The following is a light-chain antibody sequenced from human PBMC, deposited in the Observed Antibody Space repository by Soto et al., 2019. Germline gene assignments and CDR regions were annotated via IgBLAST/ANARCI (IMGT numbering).Light chain of an antibody. V-gene: IGKV3-11*01. J-gene: IGKJ1*01. CDR2: DAS. CDR3: QHRSNWWT. CDR1: QSISSY. Sequence: EVVLTRSSANQYLTTGERATISCRASQSISSYLAWYQQKPGQAPRLLIYDASNRATGIPARFSGSGSGTDFTLTISSLEPEDFAVYYCQHRSNWWTFGQGTKLDIK.